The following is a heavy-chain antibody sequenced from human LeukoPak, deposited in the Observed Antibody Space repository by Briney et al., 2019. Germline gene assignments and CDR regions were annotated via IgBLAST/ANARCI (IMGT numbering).Heavy chain of an antibody. D-gene: IGHD6-13*01. CDR3: ATKTYGIAAAGTGWFDP. Sequence: SETLSLTCTVSGGSISSYYWSWIRQPPGKGLEWIGYIYYSGSTNYKPSLKSRVTISVDTSKNQFSLKLSSVTAADTAVYYCATKTYGIAAAGTGWFDPWGQGTLVTVSS. CDR1: GGSISSYY. CDR2: IYYSGST. V-gene: IGHV4-59*01. J-gene: IGHJ5*02.